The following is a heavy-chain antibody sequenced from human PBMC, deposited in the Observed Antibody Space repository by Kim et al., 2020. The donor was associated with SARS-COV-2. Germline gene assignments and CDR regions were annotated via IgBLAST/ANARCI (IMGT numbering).Heavy chain of an antibody. J-gene: IGHJ4*02. CDR2: VNNRGNP. CDR1: GFSFSNYA. CDR3: AKDHPSSGWPTFYY. D-gene: IGHD6-19*01. V-gene: IGHV3-23*01. Sequence: GGSLRLSCSASGFSFSNYAMSWVRQAPGKGPEWVAAVNNRGNPYYADSVRGRFTVSRDNTKNTLSLQMTSLRAEDTALYYCAKDHPSSGWPTFYYWGQGT.